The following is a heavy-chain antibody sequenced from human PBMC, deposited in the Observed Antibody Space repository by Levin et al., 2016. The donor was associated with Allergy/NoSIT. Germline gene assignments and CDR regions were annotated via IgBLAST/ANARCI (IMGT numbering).Heavy chain of an antibody. Sequence: WIRQPPGKGLEWIGYIYYSGSTNYNPSLKSRVTISVDTSKNQFSLKLSSVTAADTAVYYCASYYYGSGSSTWFDPWGQGTLVTVSS. J-gene: IGHJ5*02. CDR3: ASYYYGSGSSTWFDP. CDR2: IYYSGST. D-gene: IGHD3-10*01. V-gene: IGHV4-59*01.